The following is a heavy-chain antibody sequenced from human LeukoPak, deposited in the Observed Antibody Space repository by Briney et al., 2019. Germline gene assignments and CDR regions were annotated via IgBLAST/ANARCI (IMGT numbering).Heavy chain of an antibody. V-gene: IGHV3-7*01. J-gene: IGHJ4*02. CDR3: VSWSGKYYVTSEIPANS. Sequence: HAGGSLRLSCAASGLTFRNYWMSWIRQAPGKGLEWAARISEDGSNKYYVDSVKGRFTISRDNAKNSLYLQMNSLRVEDTAVYYCVSWSGKYYVTSEIPANSWGQGTLVTVSS. CDR1: GLTFRNYW. D-gene: IGHD3-10*02. CDR2: ISEDGSNK.